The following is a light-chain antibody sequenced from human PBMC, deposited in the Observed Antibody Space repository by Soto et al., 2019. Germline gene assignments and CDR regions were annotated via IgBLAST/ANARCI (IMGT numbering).Light chain of an antibody. J-gene: IGKJ1*01. Sequence: EIVMTQSPATLSVSPLERATLSCIASQSVSINLAWYQQKPGQAPRLLIYGASTRATGIPARFSGSGSGTEFTLTISSLQSEDFAVYYCQQYNKWPRTFGQGTKVDIK. V-gene: IGKV3-15*01. CDR2: GAS. CDR1: QSVSIN. CDR3: QQYNKWPRT.